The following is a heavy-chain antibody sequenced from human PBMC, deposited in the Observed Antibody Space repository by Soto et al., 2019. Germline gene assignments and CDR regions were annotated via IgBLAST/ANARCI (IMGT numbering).Heavy chain of an antibody. J-gene: IGHJ4*02. V-gene: IGHV3-21*01. D-gene: IGHD6-19*01. CDR2: INSESTKI. Sequence: EVQLVESGGGLVKPGGSLRLSCAASGFTFSNYSMTWVRQAPGKGLEWVSAINSESTKISYADSVKGRFTISRDNAHSSVFLLMRSLRAEDTAVYYCAKVWDQWLLEIDYWGQGSLVTVAS. CDR3: AKVWDQWLLEIDY. CDR1: GFTFSNYS.